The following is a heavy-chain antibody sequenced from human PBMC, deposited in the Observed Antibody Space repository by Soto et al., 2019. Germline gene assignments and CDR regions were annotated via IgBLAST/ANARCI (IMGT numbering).Heavy chain of an antibody. CDR2: VKSKTDGGTT. Sequence: GGSLRLSCAASGFTFSNAWMSWVRQAPGKGLEWVGRVKSKTDGGTTDFAAPVKGRFTISRDDSKNTLSLQMNSLKTEDTAAYYCTTDDPINSFWGQGTLVTVSS. CDR1: GFTFSNAW. V-gene: IGHV3-15*01. J-gene: IGHJ4*02. D-gene: IGHD2-15*01. CDR3: TTDDPINSF.